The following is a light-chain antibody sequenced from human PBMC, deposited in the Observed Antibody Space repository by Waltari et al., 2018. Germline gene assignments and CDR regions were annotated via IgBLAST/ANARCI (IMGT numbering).Light chain of an antibody. CDR1: SHDIGAYHY. CDR3: ASYTSGSTHVA. Sequence: QSALTQPASVSGSPGQSITLPSSGTSHDIGAYHYVAWYQQFPGKAPKLIIYDVSKRPSGVSNRFSGSKSGDSASLTISGLQVDDEAHYHCASYTSGSTHVAFGGGTQVTVL. V-gene: IGLV2-14*01. J-gene: IGLJ2*01. CDR2: DVS.